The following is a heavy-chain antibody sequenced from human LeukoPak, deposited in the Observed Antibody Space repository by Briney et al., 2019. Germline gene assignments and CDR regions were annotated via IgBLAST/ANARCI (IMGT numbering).Heavy chain of an antibody. CDR1: GGSLRSSY. CDR2: IYYSGSN. D-gene: IGHD3-9*01. V-gene: IGHV4-59*01. Sequence: PSETLSLTLTVSGGSLRSSYRSWVRPPPRKGPEWVGYIYYSGSNNYTPYLKSRVTMSLDTSKNQFSLKLSSVTAADTAVYYCARERNDILTGYSSFDYWGQGTLVTVSS. J-gene: IGHJ4*02. CDR3: ARERNDILTGYSSFDY.